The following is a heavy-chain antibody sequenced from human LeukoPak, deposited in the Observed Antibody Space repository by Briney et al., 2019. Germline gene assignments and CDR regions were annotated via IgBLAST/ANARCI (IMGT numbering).Heavy chain of an antibody. V-gene: IGHV3-9*01. CDR2: ISSNSGSI. CDR1: GFTFDDYA. D-gene: IGHD3-9*01. Sequence: GGSLRLSCAASGFTFDDYAMHWVRQAPGKGLEWVSGISSNSGSIGYADSVKGRFTISRDNAKNSLYLQMNSLRAEDTALYYCAKDIGYYDILTGYSEAFDIWGQGTMVTVSS. CDR3: AKDIGYYDILTGYSEAFDI. J-gene: IGHJ3*02.